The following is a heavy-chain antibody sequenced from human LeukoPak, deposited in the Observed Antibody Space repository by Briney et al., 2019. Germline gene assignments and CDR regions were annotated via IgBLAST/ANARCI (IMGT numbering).Heavy chain of an antibody. Sequence: GRSLRLSCAASGFTFSSYGMHWVRQAPGKGLEWVAVISYDGSNKYYADSVKGRFTISRDNSKNTLYLQMNSLRAEDTAVYYCAKDRDGSSGSYYFDYWGQGTLVTVSS. CDR1: GFTFSSYG. CDR3: AKDRDGSSGSYYFDY. J-gene: IGHJ4*02. CDR2: ISYDGSNK. D-gene: IGHD3-22*01. V-gene: IGHV3-30*18.